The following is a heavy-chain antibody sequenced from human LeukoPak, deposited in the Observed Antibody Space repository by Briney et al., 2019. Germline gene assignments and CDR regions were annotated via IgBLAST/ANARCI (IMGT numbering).Heavy chain of an antibody. CDR3: ARGNWYLDY. Sequence: SETLSLTCTVSGGSISSYYWSWIRQPPGKGLEWIGYISYSGSINYNPSLKSRVTISVDTSKTQFSLKVSSVTAADTAVYYCARGNWYLDYWGQGTLVTVSS. V-gene: IGHV4-59*01. CDR1: GGSISSYY. D-gene: IGHD1-1*01. J-gene: IGHJ4*02. CDR2: ISYSGSI.